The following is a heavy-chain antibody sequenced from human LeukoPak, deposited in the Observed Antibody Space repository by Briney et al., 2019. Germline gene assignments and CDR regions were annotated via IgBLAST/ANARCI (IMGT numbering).Heavy chain of an antibody. CDR3: AREGPYSGSYLEGGWFDP. V-gene: IGHV3-30*04. CDR1: GFTFSSYA. CDR2: ISYDGSNK. Sequence: GGSLRLSCAASGFTFSSYAMHWVRQAPGKGLEWVAVISYDGSNKYYADSVKGRFTISRDNSKNTLYLQMNSLRAEDTAVYYCAREGPYSGSYLEGGWFDPWGQGTLVTVSS. J-gene: IGHJ5*02. D-gene: IGHD1-26*01.